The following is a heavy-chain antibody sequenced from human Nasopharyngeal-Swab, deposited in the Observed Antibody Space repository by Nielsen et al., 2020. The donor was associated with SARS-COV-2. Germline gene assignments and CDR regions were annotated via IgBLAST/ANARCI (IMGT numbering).Heavy chain of an antibody. J-gene: IGHJ4*02. Sequence: WIRQPPGKGLEWVSVISSTGDYIYHAASVKGRFTISRDNAKNSVYLQMDSLRAEDTAVYFCTRDAPAMFAYWGQGTLVTVSS. V-gene: IGHV3-21*01. CDR2: ISSTGDYI. CDR3: TRDAPAMFAY.